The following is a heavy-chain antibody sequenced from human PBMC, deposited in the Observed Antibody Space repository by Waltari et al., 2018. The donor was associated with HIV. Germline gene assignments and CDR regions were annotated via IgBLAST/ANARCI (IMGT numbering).Heavy chain of an antibody. V-gene: IGHV3-21*01. CDR1: GLRLRSHS. J-gene: IGHJ4*02. CDR3: ARDMATFTGAYYFDT. Sequence: DVQLMESGGRMVKPGGSLRLPCAASGLRLRSHSLSWVRQAPGKGLEWVASISSGSSFITYSGSVKGRFTISRGNAENSLYLQMNSLRAEDTAVYYCARDMATFTGAYYFDTWGQGTLVTVSS. D-gene: IGHD5-12*01. CDR2: ISSGSSFI.